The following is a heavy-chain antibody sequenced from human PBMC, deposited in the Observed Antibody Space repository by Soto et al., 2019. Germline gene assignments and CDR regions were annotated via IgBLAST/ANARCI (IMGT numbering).Heavy chain of an antibody. Sequence: XETLSLTCAVSGCSISSSSLWRWVRQPPGKGLEWVGESYHSGSTNYNPSLESRVTISVDKSKNQFSLKLSSVTAADTAVYYCASNRGGSYSTSSFDYWGQGTLVTVSS. CDR2: SYHSGST. D-gene: IGHD6-6*01. J-gene: IGHJ4*02. CDR3: ASNRGGSYSTSSFDY. CDR1: GCSISSSSL. V-gene: IGHV4-4*02.